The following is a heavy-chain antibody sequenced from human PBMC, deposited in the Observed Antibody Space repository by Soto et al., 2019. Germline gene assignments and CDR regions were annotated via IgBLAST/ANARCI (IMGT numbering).Heavy chain of an antibody. CDR2: IYHSGST. CDR1: GGSISSPNW. D-gene: IGHD3-10*01. J-gene: IGHJ4*02. V-gene: IGHV4-4*02. CDR3: ARHPFYENRYYYTIGFDN. Sequence: PSETLSLTCAVSGGSISSPNWWIWVRQPPGKGLEWIGEIYHSGSTNYNPSLKSRVTISVDESKNQFSLSLSSVAAADTAMYFCARHPFYENRYYYTIGFDNWGRGTLVTVSS.